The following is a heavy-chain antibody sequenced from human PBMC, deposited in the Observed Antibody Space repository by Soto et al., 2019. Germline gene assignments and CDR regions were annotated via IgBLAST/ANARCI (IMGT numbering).Heavy chain of an antibody. CDR1: GYTFTGYY. D-gene: IGHD5-18*01. CDR3: ARGGPGRIQLWSPDYYYGMDV. V-gene: IGHV1-2*02. Sequence: ASVKVSCKASGYTFTGYYMHWVRQAPGQGLEWMGWINPNSGGTNYAQKFQGRVTMTRDTSISTAYMELSRLRSDDTAVYYCARGGPGRIQLWSPDYYYGMDVWGQGTTVTV. J-gene: IGHJ6*02. CDR2: INPNSGGT.